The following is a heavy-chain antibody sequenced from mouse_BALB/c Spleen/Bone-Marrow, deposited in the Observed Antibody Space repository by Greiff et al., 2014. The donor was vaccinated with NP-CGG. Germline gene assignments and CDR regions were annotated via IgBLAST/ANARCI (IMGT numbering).Heavy chain of an antibody. Sequence: VQLKESGPGLVKPSQSLSLTCTVTGYSIISDFSWNWIRQFPGNKLEWMGYISYYGITSYNPSLKSRISITRDTSKNQFFLQLNSVTSEDTATYYCARSYYAMDYWGQGISVTVSS. J-gene: IGHJ4*01. CDR3: ARSYYAMDY. V-gene: IGHV3-2*02. CDR1: GYSIISDFS. CDR2: ISYYGIT.